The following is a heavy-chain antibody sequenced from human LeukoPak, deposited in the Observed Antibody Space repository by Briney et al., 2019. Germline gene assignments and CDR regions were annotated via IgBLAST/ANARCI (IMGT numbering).Heavy chain of an antibody. CDR1: GGSIGSYY. D-gene: IGHD1-26*01. V-gene: IGHV4-4*07. CDR2: IYTSGST. J-gene: IGHJ5*02. Sequence: SETLSLTCTVSGGSIGSYYWSWIRQPAGKGLEWIGRIYTSGSTNYNPSLKSRVTMSVDTSKNQFSLKLSSVTAADTAVYYCARDPVGWGGNWFDPWGQGTLVTVSS. CDR3: ARDPVGWGGNWFDP.